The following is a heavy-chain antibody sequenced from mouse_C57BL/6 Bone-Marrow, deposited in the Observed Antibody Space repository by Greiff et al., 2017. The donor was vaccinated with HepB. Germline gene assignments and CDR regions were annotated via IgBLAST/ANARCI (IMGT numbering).Heavy chain of an antibody. V-gene: IGHV1-63*01. CDR2: IYPGGGYT. CDR1: GYTFTNYW. J-gene: IGHJ3*01. Sequence: VKLVESGAELVRPGTSVKMSCKASGYTFTNYWIGWAKQRPGHGLEWIGDIYPGGGYTNYNEKFKGKATLTADKSSSTAYMQFSSLTSEDSAFYCCTRGADQTTRVLCAYWSQGTLVTVSA. CDR3: TRGADQTTRVLCAY. D-gene: IGHD1-1*01.